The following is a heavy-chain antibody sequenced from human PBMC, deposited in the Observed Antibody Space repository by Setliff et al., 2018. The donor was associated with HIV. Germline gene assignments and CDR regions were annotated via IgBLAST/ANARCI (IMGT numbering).Heavy chain of an antibody. J-gene: IGHJ4*02. Sequence: GGSLRLSCEVSGFTFDAYSMNWFRQAPGKGLEWISHITNTGSSTNYADSVKGRFTISRDNAKYSLYLQMNTLRVEDTAVYYCMYGGRTATTHWGQGTLVTVSS. CDR3: MYGGRTATTH. CDR1: GFTFDAYS. CDR2: ITNTGSST. V-gene: IGHV3-48*04. D-gene: IGHD4-17*01.